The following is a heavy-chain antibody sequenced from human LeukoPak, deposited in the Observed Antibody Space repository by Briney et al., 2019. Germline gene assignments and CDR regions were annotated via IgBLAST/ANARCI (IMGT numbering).Heavy chain of an antibody. Sequence: ASVKVSCKASGYTFTGYYMHWVRQAPGQGLEWMGRISGYSDNTNYARKLQGRVTMTTDTSTTTVYMELRSLRSDDTAVYYCARDGTFYSGSYSYYFDYWGQGTLVTVSS. V-gene: IGHV1-18*04. D-gene: IGHD1-26*01. CDR2: ISGYSDNT. CDR3: ARDGTFYSGSYSYYFDY. J-gene: IGHJ4*02. CDR1: GYTFTGYY.